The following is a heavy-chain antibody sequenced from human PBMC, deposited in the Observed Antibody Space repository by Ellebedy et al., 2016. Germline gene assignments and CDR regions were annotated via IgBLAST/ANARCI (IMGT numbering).Heavy chain of an antibody. Sequence: GGSLRLSCAASGFTFSSYSMTWVRQAPGKGLEWVASISSSSSYIYYADSVKGRFTISRDNAKNSLYLQMNSLIAEDTAVYYCATPEGGGTYNDAFDIWGQGTMVTVSS. CDR2: ISSSSSYI. J-gene: IGHJ3*02. V-gene: IGHV3-21*01. D-gene: IGHD2-15*01. CDR1: GFTFSSYS. CDR3: ATPEGGGTYNDAFDI.